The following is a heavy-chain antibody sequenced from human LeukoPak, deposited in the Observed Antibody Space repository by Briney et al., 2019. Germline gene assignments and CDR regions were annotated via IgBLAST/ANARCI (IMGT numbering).Heavy chain of an antibody. D-gene: IGHD5-24*01. Sequence: SETLSLTCSVSGDSTSDFYWNWIRQSPGKGLEWIGNIHDSGISNYNPSLKSRVTISIDTSRRQFFLKLSSVTAADTALYYRALAPNSNWFDFWGQGTLVTVSS. CDR1: GDSTSDFY. J-gene: IGHJ5*01. V-gene: IGHV4-4*08. CDR3: ALAPNSNWFDF. CDR2: IHDSGIS.